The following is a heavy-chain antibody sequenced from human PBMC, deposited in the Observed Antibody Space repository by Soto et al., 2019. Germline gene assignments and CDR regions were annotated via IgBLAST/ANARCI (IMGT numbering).Heavy chain of an antibody. CDR1: GGTFSSYA. D-gene: IGHD6-6*01. Sequence: SVKVSCKASGGTFSSYAISWVRQAPGQGLEWMGGIIPIFGTANYAQKFQGRVTITADESTSTAYMELSSLRSEDTAVYYCARAVYSSSDYYYYYGMDVWGQGTTVTVSS. J-gene: IGHJ6*02. CDR2: IIPIFGTA. CDR3: ARAVYSSSDYYYYYGMDV. V-gene: IGHV1-69*13.